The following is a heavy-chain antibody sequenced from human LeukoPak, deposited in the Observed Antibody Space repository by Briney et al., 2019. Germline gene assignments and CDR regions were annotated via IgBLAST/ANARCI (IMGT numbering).Heavy chain of an antibody. CDR2: IIPIFGTA. Sequence: EASVKVSCKASGGTFSSYAISWVRQAPGQGLEWMGGIIPIFGTANYAQKFQGRVTITADKSTSTAYMELSSLRSEDTAVYYCARGDWVGATTYEYFQHWGQGTLVTVSS. V-gene: IGHV1-69*06. CDR3: ARGDWVGATTYEYFQH. J-gene: IGHJ1*01. D-gene: IGHD1-26*01. CDR1: GGTFSSYA.